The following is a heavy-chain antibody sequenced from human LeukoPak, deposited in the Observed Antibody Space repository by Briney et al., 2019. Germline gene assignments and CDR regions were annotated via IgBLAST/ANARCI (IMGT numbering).Heavy chain of an antibody. J-gene: IGHJ4*02. D-gene: IGHD3-9*01. CDR1: GGSISSSSYY. CDR3: ARDQGDYDILTGYCAR. CDR2: IYYSGST. Sequence: SETLSLTCTVSGGSISSSSYYWGWIRQPPGKGLEWIGSIYYSGSTYYNPSLKSRVTISVDTSKNQFSLKLSSVTAADTAVYYCARDQGDYDILTGYCARWGQGTLVTVSS. V-gene: IGHV4-39*07.